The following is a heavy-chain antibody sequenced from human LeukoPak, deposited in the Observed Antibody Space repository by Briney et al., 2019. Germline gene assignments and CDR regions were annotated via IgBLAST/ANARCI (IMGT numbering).Heavy chain of an antibody. CDR1: GYTFSDYY. V-gene: IGHV1-2*02. D-gene: IGHD2-15*01. J-gene: IGHJ5*02. Sequence: ASVKVSCKASGYTFSDYYMHWVRQAPGQGLEWMGWINPNSGGTKYEQKFQGRVTMTRDMSISTAYMELSRLRSDDTAVYYCAREGDVVADVNWFDPWGQGTLVTISS. CDR3: AREGDVVADVNWFDP. CDR2: INPNSGGT.